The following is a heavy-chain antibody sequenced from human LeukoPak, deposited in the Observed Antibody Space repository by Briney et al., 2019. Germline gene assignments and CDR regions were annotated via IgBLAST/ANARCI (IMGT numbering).Heavy chain of an antibody. Sequence: SVKVSCKASGGTFSSYAISWVRQAPGQGLEWMGGIIPIFGTANYAQKFQGRVTITTDESTSTAYMELSSLRSEDTAVYYCAGGSYFHDAFDIWGQGTMVTVSS. V-gene: IGHV1-69*05. CDR3: AGGSYFHDAFDI. J-gene: IGHJ3*02. CDR1: GGTFSSYA. CDR2: IIPIFGTA. D-gene: IGHD1-26*01.